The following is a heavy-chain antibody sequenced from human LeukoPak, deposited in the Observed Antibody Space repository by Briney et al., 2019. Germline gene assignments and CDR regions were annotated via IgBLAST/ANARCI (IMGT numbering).Heavy chain of an antibody. CDR3: ARVLVAGNTGYYMDV. J-gene: IGHJ6*03. Sequence: PSETLSLTCTVSGGSISSYYWSWIRQPPGEGLECIGYIHYSGSTNYNPSLKRRVTISVDTSKNQFSLKLSSVTAADTAVYYCARVLVAGNTGYYMDVWGKGITVTVSS. CDR2: IHYSGST. V-gene: IGHV4-59*01. D-gene: IGHD6-19*01. CDR1: GGSISSYY.